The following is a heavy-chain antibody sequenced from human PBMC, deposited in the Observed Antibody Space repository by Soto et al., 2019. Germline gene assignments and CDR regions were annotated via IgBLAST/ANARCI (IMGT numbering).Heavy chain of an antibody. CDR1: GGAFSGYY. D-gene: IGHD3-10*01. CDR3: AGRLGVGGIIACGAYYYYGMDV. CDR2: INQSGST. Sequence: QVQLQQWAAGLLKPSETLSLTCAVYGGAFSGYYWSWIRQPPGKGLEWIGEINQSGSTNYNPSLTSRVTISVTTSKSQILLKLSSLTAAGAAVYYCAGRLGVGGIIACGAYYYYGMDVWRRGTTVT. J-gene: IGHJ6*02. V-gene: IGHV4-34*01.